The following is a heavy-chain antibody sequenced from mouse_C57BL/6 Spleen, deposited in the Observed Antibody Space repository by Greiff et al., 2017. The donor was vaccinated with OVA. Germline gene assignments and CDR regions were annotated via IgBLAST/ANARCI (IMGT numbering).Heavy chain of an antibody. CDR1: GYSFTSYY. CDR2: IYPGSGNT. V-gene: IGHV1-66*01. D-gene: IGHD1-1*01. J-gene: IGHJ3*01. CDR3: ARWDYGSSWGFAY. Sequence: QVQLQQSGPELVKPGASVKISCKASGYSFTSYYIHWVKQRPGQGLEWIGWIYPGSGNTKYNEKFKGKATLTADTSSSTAYMQLSSLTSEDSAVYYCARWDYGSSWGFAYWGQGTLGTVSA.